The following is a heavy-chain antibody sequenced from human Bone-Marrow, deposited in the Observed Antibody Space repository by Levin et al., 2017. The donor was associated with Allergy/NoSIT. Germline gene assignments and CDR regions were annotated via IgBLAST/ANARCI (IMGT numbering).Heavy chain of an antibody. Sequence: QAGGSLRLSCAASGFTFSSYSMNWVRQAPGKGLEWVSYISSSSSTIYYADSVKGRFTISRDNAKNSLYLQMNSLRDEDTAVYYCARIEDGDYVPMVGPWGQGTLVTVSS. J-gene: IGHJ5*02. CDR3: ARIEDGDYVPMVGP. CDR2: ISSSSSTI. D-gene: IGHD4-17*01. V-gene: IGHV3-48*02. CDR1: GFTFSSYS.